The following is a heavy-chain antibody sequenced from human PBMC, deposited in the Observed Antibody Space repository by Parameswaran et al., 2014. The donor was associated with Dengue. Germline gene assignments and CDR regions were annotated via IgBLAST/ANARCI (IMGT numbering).Heavy chain of an antibody. CDR2: IYSGGST. Sequence: VRQMPGKGLEWVSVIYSGGSTFYADSVKGRFTISRDNSKNTLYLQMNSLRAEDTAVYYCARHPKYYDILEFWGQGTTVTVSS. J-gene: IGHJ6*02. V-gene: IGHV3-53*01. CDR3: ARHPKYYDILEF. D-gene: IGHD3-9*01.